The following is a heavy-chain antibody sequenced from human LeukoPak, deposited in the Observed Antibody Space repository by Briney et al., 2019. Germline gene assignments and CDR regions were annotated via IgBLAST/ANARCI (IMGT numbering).Heavy chain of an antibody. D-gene: IGHD3-10*01. J-gene: IGHJ3*02. CDR3: ARGDYYRDAFDI. V-gene: IGHV4-30-2*01. CDR2: IYHSGST. CDR1: TFGDYA. Sequence: TFGDYAMSWIRQPPGKGLEWIGYIYHSGSTYYNPSLKSRVTISVDRSKNQFSLKLSSVTAADTAVYYCARGDYYRDAFDIWGQGTMVTVSS.